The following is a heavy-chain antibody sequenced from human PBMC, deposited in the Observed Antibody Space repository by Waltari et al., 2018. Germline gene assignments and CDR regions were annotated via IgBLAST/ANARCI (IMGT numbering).Heavy chain of an antibody. CDR3: ARDRYSSSWYFDY. CDR1: GYTFTGHY. V-gene: IGHV1-2*06. D-gene: IGHD6-13*01. CDR2: INPNSGGT. J-gene: IGHJ4*02. Sequence: QVQLVQSGAEVKKPGASVKVSCKASGYTFTGHYMHWVRQAPGQGLEWMGRINPNSGGTNYAQKFQGRVTMTRDTSISTAYMELSRLRSDDTAVYYCARDRYSSSWYFDYWGQGTLVTVSS.